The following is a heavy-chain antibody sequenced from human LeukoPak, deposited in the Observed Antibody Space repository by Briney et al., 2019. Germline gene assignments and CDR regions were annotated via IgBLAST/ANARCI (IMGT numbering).Heavy chain of an antibody. D-gene: IGHD2-15*01. CDR3: ARCRVAAPNWFDP. Sequence: GGSLRLSCAASGFTFSSYEMNWVRQAPGKGLEWVSYISSSGSTTYYADSVKGRFTISRDNAKNSLYLQMNSLRAEDTAVYYCARCRVAAPNWFDPWGQGTLVTVSS. CDR2: ISSSGSTT. CDR1: GFTFSSYE. V-gene: IGHV3-48*03. J-gene: IGHJ5*02.